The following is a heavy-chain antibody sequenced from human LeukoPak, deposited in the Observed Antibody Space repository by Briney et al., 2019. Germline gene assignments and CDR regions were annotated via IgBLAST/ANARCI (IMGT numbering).Heavy chain of an antibody. D-gene: IGHD3-10*01. CDR3: ARGKIWSPVYLSH. Sequence: KASETLSLTCTVSGGSISSYYWSWIRQPPGKGLEWIGYIYYSGSTNYNPSLKSRVTISVDTSKNQFSLKLSSVTAADTAAYYCARGKIWSPVYLSHWGQGTLVTVSS. CDR1: GGSISSYY. V-gene: IGHV4-59*08. CDR2: IYYSGST. J-gene: IGHJ4*02.